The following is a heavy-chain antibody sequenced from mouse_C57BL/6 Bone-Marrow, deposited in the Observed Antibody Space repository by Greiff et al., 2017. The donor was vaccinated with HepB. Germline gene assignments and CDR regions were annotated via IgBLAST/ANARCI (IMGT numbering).Heavy chain of an antibody. D-gene: IGHD1-1*01. Sequence: DVHLVESGGGLVQPGGSLKLSCAASGFTFSDYYMYWVRQTPEKRLEWVAYISNGGGSTYYPDTVKGRFTISRDNAKNTLYLQMSRLKSEDTAMYYCARRFITTVVATDYAMDYWGQGTSVTVSS. J-gene: IGHJ4*01. CDR1: GFTFSDYY. CDR3: ARRFITTVVATDYAMDY. V-gene: IGHV5-12*01. CDR2: ISNGGGST.